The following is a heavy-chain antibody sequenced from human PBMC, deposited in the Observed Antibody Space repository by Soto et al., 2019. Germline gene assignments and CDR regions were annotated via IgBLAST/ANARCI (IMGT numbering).Heavy chain of an antibody. CDR1: GGSISSGGYY. V-gene: IGHV4-31*03. CDR2: IYYSGST. J-gene: IGHJ2*01. Sequence: QVQLQESGPGLVKPSQTLSLTCTVSGGSISSGGYYWSWIRQHPGKGLEWIGYIYYSGSTYYNPSLKRRVTLSVDTSKNQFSLKLSSVTAADTAVYYCARGGGYCTNGVCYPSWYFDLWGRGTLVTVSS. D-gene: IGHD2-8*01. CDR3: ARGGGYCTNGVCYPSWYFDL.